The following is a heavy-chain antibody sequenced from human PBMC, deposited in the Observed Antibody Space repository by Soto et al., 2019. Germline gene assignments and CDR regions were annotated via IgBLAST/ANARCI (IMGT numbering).Heavy chain of an antibody. Sequence: QVQLVQSGAEMKKPGASVKLSCKTSGINYNTYAIHWVRQAPGQGLEWMGWINAGNGDTRYSQNFQGRVTLTRDTSASKVHMDLDSLKSDDTGVYYCASVISGYVTWGQGTLVTVSS. V-gene: IGHV1-3*01. CDR1: GINYNTYA. J-gene: IGHJ4*02. CDR2: INAGNGDT. CDR3: ASVISGYVT. D-gene: IGHD5-12*01.